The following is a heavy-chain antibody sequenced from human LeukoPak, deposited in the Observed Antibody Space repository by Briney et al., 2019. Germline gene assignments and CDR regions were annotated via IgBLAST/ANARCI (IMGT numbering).Heavy chain of an antibody. CDR3: ARDADSSSWYRIY. CDR2: IYHSGST. J-gene: IGHJ4*02. V-gene: IGHV4-38-2*02. D-gene: IGHD6-13*01. CDR1: GYSISSGYY. Sequence: SETLSLTCTVSGYSISSGYYWGWIRPPPGKGLEWIGSIYHSGSTYYNPSLKSRATISVDTSKNQFSLKLSSVTAADTAVYYCARDADSSSWYRIYWGQGTLVTVSS.